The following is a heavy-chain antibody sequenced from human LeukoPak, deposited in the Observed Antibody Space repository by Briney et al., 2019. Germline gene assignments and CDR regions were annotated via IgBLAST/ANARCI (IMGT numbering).Heavy chain of an antibody. V-gene: IGHV4-30-4*02. Sequence: SETLSLTCTVSGGSISSGDYYWNWIRQPPGKGLEWFVFIYYSGSAYYNPSLKSRVIISVDTSKNQFSLKLSSVTAADTAVYYCARRYCSGGSCYSALDYWGQGALVTVSS. CDR1: GGSISSGDYY. J-gene: IGHJ4*02. CDR2: IYYSGSA. CDR3: ARRYCSGGSCYSALDY. D-gene: IGHD2-15*01.